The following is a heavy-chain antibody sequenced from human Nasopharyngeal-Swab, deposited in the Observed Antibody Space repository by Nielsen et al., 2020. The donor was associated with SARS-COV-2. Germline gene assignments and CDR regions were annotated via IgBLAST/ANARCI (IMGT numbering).Heavy chain of an antibody. J-gene: IGHJ4*02. Sequence: SLKISCAASGFTFDDYAMHWVRQAPGKGLEWVSGISWNSGSIGYADSVRGRFTISRDNAKNSLYLQMNSLRAEDTASYYCAKGGNYYDSSGHIDYWGQGTLVTVSS. V-gene: IGHV3-9*01. D-gene: IGHD3-22*01. CDR2: ISWNSGSI. CDR3: AKGGNYYDSSGHIDY. CDR1: GFTFDDYA.